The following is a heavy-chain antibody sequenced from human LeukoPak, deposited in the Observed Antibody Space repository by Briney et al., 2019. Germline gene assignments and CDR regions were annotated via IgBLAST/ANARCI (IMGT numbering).Heavy chain of an antibody. CDR1: GFTVSSNY. Sequence: PGGSLRLSCAASGFTVSSNYMSWVRQAPGKGLGWVSVIYSGSSTYYADSVKGRFTISRDNSKNTLYLQMNSLTAEDTAVYYCARVGVVPAAIPDGFDIWGQGTMVTVSS. D-gene: IGHD2-2*01. CDR3: ARVGVVPAAIPDGFDI. J-gene: IGHJ3*02. CDR2: IYSGSST. V-gene: IGHV3-53*01.